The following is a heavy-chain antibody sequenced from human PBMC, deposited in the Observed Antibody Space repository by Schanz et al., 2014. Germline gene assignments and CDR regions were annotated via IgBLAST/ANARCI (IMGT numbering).Heavy chain of an antibody. Sequence: QVQLVESGGGVVQPGRSLRLSCAASGFTFSRYGMHWVRQAPGKGLEWVAATRYDGNNKYYVDSVKGRFTISRDNSKNTLYRKVNSRRAEDTAIYHCARENSSGYSPAVTYYIDVWGKGTTVTVSS. D-gene: IGHD3-22*01. J-gene: IGHJ6*03. CDR3: ARENSSGYSPAVTYYIDV. CDR2: TRYDGNNK. V-gene: IGHV3-33*01. CDR1: GFTFSRYG.